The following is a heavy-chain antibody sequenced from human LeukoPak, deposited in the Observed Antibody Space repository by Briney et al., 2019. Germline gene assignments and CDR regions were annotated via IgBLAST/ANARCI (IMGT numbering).Heavy chain of an antibody. Sequence: NLGESLKISCKGSGYSFPNYWIGWVRQMPGKGLEWMGIIYPGDSDTRYSPSFQGQVTISADKSISTAYLQWSSLKASDTAMYYCARCPSKRTAMVIPEGLDYWGQGTLVTVSS. D-gene: IGHD5-18*01. CDR1: GYSFPNYW. J-gene: IGHJ4*02. CDR2: IYPGDSDT. V-gene: IGHV5-51*01. CDR3: ARCPSKRTAMVIPEGLDY.